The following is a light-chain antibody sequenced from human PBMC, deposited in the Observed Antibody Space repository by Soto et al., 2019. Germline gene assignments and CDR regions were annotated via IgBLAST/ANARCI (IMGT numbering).Light chain of an antibody. V-gene: IGKV1-5*01. CDR3: QQYNSYPCT. Sequence: DIQMTQSPSTLSASVGDRVTITCRASQSISSWMDWYQQKPGKAPNLLIYDASSLESGVPSRFSGSGSGTEFTLPISSLQPDDFATYYCQQYNSYPCTFGQGTKLEIK. J-gene: IGKJ2*02. CDR1: QSISSW. CDR2: DAS.